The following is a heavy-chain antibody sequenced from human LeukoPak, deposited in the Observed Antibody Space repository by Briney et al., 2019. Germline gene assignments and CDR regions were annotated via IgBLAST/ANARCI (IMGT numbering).Heavy chain of an antibody. D-gene: IGHD3-3*01. Sequence: GGSLRLSCTASGFTFGDYAMSWVRQAPGKGLGRVGFIRSEAYGGTTEYAASVKGRFTIPRDDSKSIAYLQMNSLKTEDTAVYYCTGHYDFWSGNNFDYWGQGTLVSVSS. J-gene: IGHJ4*02. CDR1: GFTFGDYA. CDR3: TGHYDFWSGNNFDY. V-gene: IGHV3-49*04. CDR2: IRSEAYGGTT.